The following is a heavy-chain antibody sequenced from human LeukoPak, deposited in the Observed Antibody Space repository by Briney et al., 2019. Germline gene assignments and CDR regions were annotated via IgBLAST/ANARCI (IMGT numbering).Heavy chain of an antibody. J-gene: IGHJ4*02. CDR2: ISSSRSTI. CDR3: ARGSGYLDY. V-gene: IGHV3-48*04. CDR1: GFTFSSYS. Sequence: GGSLRLSCAASGFTFSSYSMNWVRQAPGKGLEWVSYISSSRSTIYYADSVKGRFTISRDNAKNSLYLQMNSLRAEDTAVYYCARGSGYLDYWGQGTLVTVSS.